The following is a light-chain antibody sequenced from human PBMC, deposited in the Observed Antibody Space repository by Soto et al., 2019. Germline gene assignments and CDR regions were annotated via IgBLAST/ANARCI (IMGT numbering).Light chain of an antibody. CDR3: QQYNNCPYT. CDR1: QSVNSN. Sequence: EIVMTQSPATLSVSPGERATLSCRASQSVNSNLAWYQQKPGQAPRLLIYGASTRATGIPARFSGSGSGTEFTLTLSSLQSEDFAVYYCQQYNNCPYTFGQGTKLQIK. CDR2: GAS. J-gene: IGKJ2*01. V-gene: IGKV3-15*01.